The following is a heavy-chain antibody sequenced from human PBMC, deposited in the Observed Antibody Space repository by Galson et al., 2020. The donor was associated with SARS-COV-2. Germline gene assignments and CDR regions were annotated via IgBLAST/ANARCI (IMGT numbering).Heavy chain of an antibody. CDR2: IDPSDSYT. CDR1: GYSFTSYW. J-gene: IGHJ5*02. Sequence: KVSCKVSGYSFTSYWINWVRQVPGKGLEWMGRIDPSDSYTNYSPPFQGHVTFSVDTTSSHAYLQWNSLKAADTAIYYCARLSSSQFGDFFDHWGQGALVTVSS. V-gene: IGHV5-10-1*01. D-gene: IGHD2-2*01. CDR3: ARLSSSQFGDFFDH.